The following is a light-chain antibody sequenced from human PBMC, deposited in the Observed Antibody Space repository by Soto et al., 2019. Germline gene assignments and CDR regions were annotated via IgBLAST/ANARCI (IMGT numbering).Light chain of an antibody. Sequence: EIVLTQSPGTLSLSPGERATLSCRASQSVSSSDLAWYQQNTGQAPRLLIYGASSRATGIPDRFSGSGSGTDFTLTISSLEPEDFAIYYCQQYGGVPYTFGQGTKVDIK. J-gene: IGKJ2*01. CDR1: QSVSSSD. V-gene: IGKV3-20*01. CDR3: QQYGGVPYT. CDR2: GAS.